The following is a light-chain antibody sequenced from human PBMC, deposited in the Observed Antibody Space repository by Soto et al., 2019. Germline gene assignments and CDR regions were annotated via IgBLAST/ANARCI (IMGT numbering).Light chain of an antibody. Sequence: QSALTQPASVSGSPGQSITITCTGTSSDVGGFNYVSWYQQHPDKAPKLMIYEVTDRPSGVSNRFSGSKSGNTASLTISGLQSEDGADYYCSSYTSSSTLVFGGGTKVTVL. CDR3: SSYTSSSTLV. V-gene: IGLV2-14*01. CDR1: SSDVGGFNY. J-gene: IGLJ3*02. CDR2: EVT.